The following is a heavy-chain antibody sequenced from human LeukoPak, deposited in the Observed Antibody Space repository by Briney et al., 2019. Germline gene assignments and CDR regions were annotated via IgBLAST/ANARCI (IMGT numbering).Heavy chain of an antibody. D-gene: IGHD1-26*01. CDR1: GFTFNTFG. CDR2: IWADGSNK. J-gene: IGHJ4*02. V-gene: IGHV3-33*01. Sequence: PGGSLRLSCAASGFTFNTFGMHWVRQAPGKGLDWVAAIWADGSNKYHADSVKGRFTISRDDSKNMLYLQMNSLKTEDTAVYFCAGDGIVFDYWGQGTLVTVSS. CDR3: AGDGIVFDY.